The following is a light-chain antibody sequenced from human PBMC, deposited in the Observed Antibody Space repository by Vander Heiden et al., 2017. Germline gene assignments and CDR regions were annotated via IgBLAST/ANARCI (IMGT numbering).Light chain of an antibody. CDR1: QRLVHGDGSTY. V-gene: IGKV2-24*01. Sequence: VMTQTQLSSPVPLGQQASIPCKSSQRLVHGDGSTYLSWLHQRPGQPTRLLIYKISNRFSGVPERFGGSGAGTDFTLKISRVEAEDVGVYYCMQTTQLVTFGPGTKVDIK. CDR3: MQTTQLVT. CDR2: KIS. J-gene: IGKJ3*01.